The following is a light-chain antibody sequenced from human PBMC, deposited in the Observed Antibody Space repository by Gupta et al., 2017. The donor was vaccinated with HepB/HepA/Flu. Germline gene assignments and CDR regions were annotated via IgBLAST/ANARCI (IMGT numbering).Light chain of an antibody. CDR3: AAWDVSLNGGV. V-gene: IGLV1-44*01. CDR1: SSNIGSNA. CDR2: LNN. Sequence: QSVLTQPPSASGAPGQRVTISCSGSSSNIGSNAVNWYQQLPGTAPKLIIYLNNQRPSGVPDRFSGSKSGTSASRAISGLQSEDEADYYCAAWDVSLNGGVFGGGTKLTVL. J-gene: IGLJ3*02.